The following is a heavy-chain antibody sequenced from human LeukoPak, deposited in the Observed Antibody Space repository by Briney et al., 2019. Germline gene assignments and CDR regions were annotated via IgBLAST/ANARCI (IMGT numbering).Heavy chain of an antibody. CDR3: ARGRDFDY. CDR1: GGSISSGGYS. CDR2: IYHSGST. V-gene: IGHV4-30-2*01. Sequence: SQTLSLTCAVSGGSISSGGYSWSWIRRPPGTGLEWIGYIYHSGSTYYNPSLKSRVTISVDRSKNQFSLKLSSVTAADTAVYYCARGRDFDYWGQGTLVTVSS. J-gene: IGHJ4*02.